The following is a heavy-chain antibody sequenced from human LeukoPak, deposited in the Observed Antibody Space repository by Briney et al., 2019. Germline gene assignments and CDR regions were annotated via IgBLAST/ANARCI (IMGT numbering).Heavy chain of an antibody. D-gene: IGHD3-9*01. V-gene: IGHV3-48*02. CDR1: GFTFNTFT. CDR2: INTTNFV. J-gene: IGHJ4*02. CDR3: ARDLDWSFDY. Sequence: GGSLRLSCAASGFTFNTFTMNWVRQAPGKGLEWISWINTTNFVYYADSVKGRFTISRDDAGNSLHLQLNSLRDKDTAVYYCARDLDWSFDYWGQGALVTVSS.